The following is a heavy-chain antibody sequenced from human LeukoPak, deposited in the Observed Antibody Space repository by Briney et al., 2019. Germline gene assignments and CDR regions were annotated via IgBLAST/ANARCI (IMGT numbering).Heavy chain of an antibody. V-gene: IGHV1-2*02. D-gene: IGHD1-26*01. J-gene: IGHJ4*02. CDR1: GYPFTGYY. CDR2: INPNSGGT. Sequence: GASVKFSCKASGYPFTGYYMHWVRRAPGQGLEGMGWINPNSGGTNYAQKLQGRVTMTTDTSTSTAYMELRSLRSDDTAVYYCARVAWSGSHHFDYWGQGTLVTVSS. CDR3: ARVAWSGSHHFDY.